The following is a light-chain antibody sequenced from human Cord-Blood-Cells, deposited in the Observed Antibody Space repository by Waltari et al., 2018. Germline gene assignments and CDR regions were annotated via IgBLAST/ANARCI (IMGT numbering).Light chain of an antibody. CDR2: GKN. J-gene: IGLJ2*01. CDR1: SLRSYY. V-gene: IGLV3-19*01. Sequence: SSALTQDPAVSVALGQTVRLTCQGDSLRSYYASWYQQKPGQAPVLVIYGKNNRTSGMPDRFSGSSSGNTASLTITGAHAEDEADYYCNSRDSSGNQLVFGGGTKLTVL. CDR3: NSRDSSGNQLV.